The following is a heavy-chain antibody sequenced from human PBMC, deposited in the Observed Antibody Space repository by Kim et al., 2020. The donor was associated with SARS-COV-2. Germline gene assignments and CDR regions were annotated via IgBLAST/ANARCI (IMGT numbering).Heavy chain of an antibody. V-gene: IGHV3-30-3*01. CDR1: GFTISTYI. Sequence: GGSLRLSCAASGFTISTYIMHWVRQAPGKGLEWMAVISNDGGNKYYADSVRGRLTISRDNSKNTLYLQMNSLRPEDTAMYYCAMQISGVVYWGQGTLVTVSS. CDR2: ISNDGGNK. CDR3: AMQISGVVY. J-gene: IGHJ4*02. D-gene: IGHD7-27*01.